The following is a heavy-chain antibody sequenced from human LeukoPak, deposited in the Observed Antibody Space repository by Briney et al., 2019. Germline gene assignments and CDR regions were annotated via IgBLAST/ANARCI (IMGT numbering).Heavy chain of an antibody. Sequence: SETLSLTCAVYGGSFSGYYWSWIRQPPGKGLEWIGEINHSGSTNYNPSLKSRVTISVDTSKNQFSLKLSSVTAADTAVYYCARTTWDIVVVPAAGWFDPWGQGTLVTVSS. CDR2: INHSGST. CDR3: ARTTWDIVVVPAAGWFDP. V-gene: IGHV4-34*01. D-gene: IGHD2-2*01. CDR1: GGSFSGYY. J-gene: IGHJ5*02.